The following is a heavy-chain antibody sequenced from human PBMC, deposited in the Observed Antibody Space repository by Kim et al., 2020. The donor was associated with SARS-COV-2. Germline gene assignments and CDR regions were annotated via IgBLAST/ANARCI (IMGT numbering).Heavy chain of an antibody. V-gene: IGHV3-23*01. J-gene: IGHJ6*02. D-gene: IGHD4-17*01. CDR3: AKGHGEQNYYYYYGMDV. Sequence: VKGRFTISRDNSKNTLYLQMNSLRAEDTAVYYCAKGHGEQNYYYYYGMDVWGQGTTVTVSS.